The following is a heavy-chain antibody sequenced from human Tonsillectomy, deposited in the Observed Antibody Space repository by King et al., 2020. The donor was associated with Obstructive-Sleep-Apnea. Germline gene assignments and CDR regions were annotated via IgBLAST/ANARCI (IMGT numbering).Heavy chain of an antibody. CDR1: GGSIITYY. V-gene: IGHV4-59*01. CDR3: ALVGCNGGRCYSFCDP. D-gene: IGHD2-15*01. Sequence: QLQESGPRLVKPSETLTLTCTVSGGSIITYYRTWIRQPPGKGLEWIGYIYYSGSTNYNPSLKSRVTMSVDTSKNKFTLNLTSVTTADTAVYYCALVGCNGGRCYSFCDPWGQGTLVTVSS. J-gene: IGHJ5*02. CDR2: IYYSGST.